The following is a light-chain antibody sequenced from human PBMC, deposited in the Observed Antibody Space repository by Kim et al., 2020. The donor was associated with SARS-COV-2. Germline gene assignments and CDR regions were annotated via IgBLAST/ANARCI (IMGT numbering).Light chain of an antibody. CDR3: SSCTSANTYF. V-gene: IGLV2-14*03. CDR1: NNDVGGCEY. J-gene: IGLJ1*01. Sequence: QSALTQPASVSGSPGQSITISCTGTNNDVGGCEYVSWYQQHPGRAPKLMIYDVTKRPPGVSMRFSGSKSDNTASLTISGLQAEDEADYYCSSCTSANTYFFGTGTKVTVL. CDR2: DVT.